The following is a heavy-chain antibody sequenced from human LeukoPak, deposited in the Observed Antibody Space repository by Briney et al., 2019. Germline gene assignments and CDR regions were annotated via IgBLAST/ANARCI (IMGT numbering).Heavy chain of an antibody. CDR3: ARAPDGYLIDY. Sequence: ASVTVSCTASGGTFSSYAISWVRQAPGQGLEWMGGIIPIFGTANYAQKFQGRVTITADESTSTAYMELSSLRSEDTAVYYCARAPDGYLIDYWGQGTLVTVSS. D-gene: IGHD5-24*01. J-gene: IGHJ4*02. V-gene: IGHV1-69*13. CDR1: GGTFSSYA. CDR2: IIPIFGTA.